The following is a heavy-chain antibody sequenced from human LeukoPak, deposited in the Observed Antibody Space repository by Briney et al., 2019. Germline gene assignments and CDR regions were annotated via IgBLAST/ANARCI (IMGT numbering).Heavy chain of an antibody. Sequence: PGGSLRLSCAASGFTFSSYEMNWVRQAPGKGLEWVSYISSSGSTIYYADSVKGRFTISRDNAKNSLYLQMNSLRAEDTAVYYCARDTRSGWYQTDYYYYYYMDVWGKGTTVTVSS. D-gene: IGHD6-19*01. J-gene: IGHJ6*03. V-gene: IGHV3-48*03. CDR3: ARDTRSGWYQTDYYYYYYMDV. CDR2: ISSSGSTI. CDR1: GFTFSSYE.